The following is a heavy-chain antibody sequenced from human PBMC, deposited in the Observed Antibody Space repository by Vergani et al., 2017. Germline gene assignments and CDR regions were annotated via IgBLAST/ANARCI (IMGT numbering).Heavy chain of an antibody. D-gene: IGHD4/OR15-4a*01. Sequence: QITLKESGPTLVKPTQTLTLTCTSSGFSLSTSGVGVGWIRQPPGKALEWLALIYWNDDKGYSPSLKSRITITKDTSKNQVVLTRTHMDPVDTAPYYCAHSGGLTAATEGAFDIWGQGTMVTVSS. CDR3: AHSGGLTAATEGAFDI. J-gene: IGHJ3*02. CDR2: IYWNDDK. CDR1: GFSLSTSGVG. V-gene: IGHV2-5*01.